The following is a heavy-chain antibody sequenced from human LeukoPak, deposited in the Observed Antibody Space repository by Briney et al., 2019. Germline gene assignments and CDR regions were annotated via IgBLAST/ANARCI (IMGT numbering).Heavy chain of an antibody. V-gene: IGHV4-30-4*01. CDR3: ARDTGTVTLD. J-gene: IGHJ4*02. CDR2: IYYSGST. D-gene: IGHD4-17*01. CDR1: GGSISSGDYY. Sequence: YPSETLSLTCTVSGGSISSGDYYWSWIRQPPGKGLEWIGYIYYSGSTYYNPSLKSRVTISVDTSKNQFSLRLSSVTAADTAVYYCARDTGTVTLDWGQGTLVTVSS.